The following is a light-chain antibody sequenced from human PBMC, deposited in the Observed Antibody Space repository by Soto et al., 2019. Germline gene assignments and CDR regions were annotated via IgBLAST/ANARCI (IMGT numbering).Light chain of an antibody. CDR1: SSDVGGYDY. CDR2: EVT. J-gene: IGLJ1*01. CDR3: HSYAGTAYV. V-gene: IGLV2-8*01. Sequence: QSALTQPPSASGSPGQSVTISCTGTSSDVGGYDYVSWYQQYPGKTPKLMIFEVTKRPSGVPDRFSGSKSGNTASLTVSGLQAEDESDYYCHSYAGTAYVFGTGTKLTVL.